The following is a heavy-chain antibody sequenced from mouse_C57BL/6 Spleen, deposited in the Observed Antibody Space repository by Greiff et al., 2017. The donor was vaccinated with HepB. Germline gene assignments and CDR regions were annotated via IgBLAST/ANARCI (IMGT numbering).Heavy chain of an antibody. V-gene: IGHV1-9*01. J-gene: IGHJ4*01. CDR2: ILPGSGST. CDR3: AASPIYYDYVYYAMDY. CDR1: GYTFTGYW. D-gene: IGHD2-4*01. Sequence: QVQLKESGAELMKPGASVKLSCKATGYTFTGYWIEWVKQRPEHGLEWIGEILPGSGSTNYNEKFKGKATFTADTSSNTAYMQLSSLTTEDSAIYYCAASPIYYDYVYYAMDYWGQGTSVTVSS.